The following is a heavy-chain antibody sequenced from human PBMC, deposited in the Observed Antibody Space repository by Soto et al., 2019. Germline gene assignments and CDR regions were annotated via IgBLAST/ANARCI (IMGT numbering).Heavy chain of an antibody. V-gene: IGHV4-34*01. D-gene: IGHD3-10*01. CDR3: ARGLILWFGELSRRGGYYYYMDV. CDR2: INDSGNI. CDR1: GGSFSGYQ. Sequence: QVQLQQWGAGLLKASETLSLTCAVYGGSFSGYQWSWIRQTPGKGLEWIGEINDSGNINYNPSLKSRVTILVDTAKKQISLKLSSVHAADTAVYYCARGLILWFGELSRRGGYYYYMDVWGKGTTVTVSS. J-gene: IGHJ6*03.